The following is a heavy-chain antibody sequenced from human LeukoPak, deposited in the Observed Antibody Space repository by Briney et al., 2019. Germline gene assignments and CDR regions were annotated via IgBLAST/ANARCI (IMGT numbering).Heavy chain of an antibody. CDR1: GGSINNGDYY. CDR3: ARDIHDSSGYYFDY. Sequence: SQTLSLTCTVSGGSINNGDYYWSWVRQPPGKGLQWIGNIYYSGNTYSNPSLKSRVTISVDTSKNQFSLKLSSVTAADTAVYHCARDIHDSSGYYFDYWGQGTLVTVSS. CDR2: IYYSGNT. J-gene: IGHJ4*02. V-gene: IGHV4-30-4*01. D-gene: IGHD3-22*01.